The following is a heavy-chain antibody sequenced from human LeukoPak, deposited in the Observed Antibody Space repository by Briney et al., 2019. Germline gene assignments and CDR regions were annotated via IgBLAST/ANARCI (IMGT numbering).Heavy chain of an antibody. V-gene: IGHV3-23*01. CDR3: AKDLARYYDSSGYYGAFDI. CDR2: ISGSGGST. D-gene: IGHD3-22*01. Sequence: ETLSLTCTVSGGSINSSSYYWGWIRQPPGKGLEWVSAISGSGGSTYYADSVKGRFTISRDNSKNTLYLQMNSLRAEDTAVYYCAKDLARYYDSSGYYGAFDIWGQGTMVTVSS. J-gene: IGHJ3*02. CDR1: GGSINSSSYY.